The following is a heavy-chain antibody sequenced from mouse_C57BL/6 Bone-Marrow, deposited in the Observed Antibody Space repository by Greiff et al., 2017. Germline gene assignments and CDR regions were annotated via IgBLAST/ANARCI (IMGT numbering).Heavy chain of an antibody. V-gene: IGHV1-61*01. CDR1: GYTFTSYW. D-gene: IGHD1-1*01. J-gene: IGHJ1*03. CDR3: ARKGVGCSYVDWYFDV. CDR2: IYPSDSET. Sequence: QVQLQQPGAELVRPGSSVKLSCKASGYTFTSYWMDWVKQRPGQGLEWIGNIYPSDSETHYNQKFKDKATLTVDKSSSTAYLQLSSLTSEDSAVYYCARKGVGCSYVDWYFDVWGKGTTVTVSS.